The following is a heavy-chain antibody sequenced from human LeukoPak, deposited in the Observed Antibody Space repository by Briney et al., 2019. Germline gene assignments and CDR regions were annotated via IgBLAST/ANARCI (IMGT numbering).Heavy chain of an antibody. D-gene: IGHD2-21*01. J-gene: IGHJ3*02. CDR3: AKPKYSPAFHI. V-gene: IGHV3-48*02. CDR1: GFTFSDYN. CDR2: ISSSTSTI. Sequence: GGSLRLSCAASGFTFSDYNMNWVRQAPGKGLEWVSYISSSTSTIYYADSVKGRFTISRDNAKNSLYLQMNSLRDDDTAVYYCAKPKYSPAFHIWGQGTMVTVSS.